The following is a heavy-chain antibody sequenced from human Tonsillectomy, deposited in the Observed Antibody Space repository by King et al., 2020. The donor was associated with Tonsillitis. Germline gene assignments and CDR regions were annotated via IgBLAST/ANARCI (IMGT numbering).Heavy chain of an antibody. CDR2: IWYDGSNK. J-gene: IGHJ4*02. CDR3: ARDEGAVGGTFFDY. V-gene: IGHV3-33*01. Sequence: VQLVESGGGVVQPGRSLRLSCAASGFTFSTYAMHWVRQTPGKGLEWVAIIWYDGSNKYYADSVKGRFTISRDNSKNTLYLQMNSLRAEDTAVYYCARDEGAVGGTFFDYWGQGTLVTVSS. CDR1: GFTFSTYA. D-gene: IGHD1-26*01.